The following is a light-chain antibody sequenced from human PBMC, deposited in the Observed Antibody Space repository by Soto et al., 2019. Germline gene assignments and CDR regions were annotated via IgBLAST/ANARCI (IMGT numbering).Light chain of an antibody. Sequence: VMTQSPATLSVSPGERATLSCWASETVATNLAWYQQKPGQDPRLLISGASTRAAGISDRFRGSGSGTEFTLSISSLRYEDSAIYYCQQYFEWPPMTFGQGNKVEI. J-gene: IGKJ1*01. CDR2: GAS. CDR1: ETVATN. V-gene: IGKV3-15*01. CDR3: QQYFEWPPMT.